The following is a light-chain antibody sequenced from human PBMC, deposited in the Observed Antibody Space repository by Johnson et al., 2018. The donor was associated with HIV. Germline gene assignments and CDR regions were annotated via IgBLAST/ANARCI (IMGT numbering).Light chain of an antibody. CDR2: ENN. CDR1: SSNIGNKY. J-gene: IGLJ1*01. CDR3: GTWDTSLSARGV. Sequence: QPVLTQPPSVSAAPGQKVTISCSGSSSNIGNKYVSWYQHLPGTAPKLLIYENNKRPSGIPDRFSCSKSGTSATLGITGLQTGDEADYYCGTWDTSLSARGVFGTGTKVTVL. V-gene: IGLV1-51*02.